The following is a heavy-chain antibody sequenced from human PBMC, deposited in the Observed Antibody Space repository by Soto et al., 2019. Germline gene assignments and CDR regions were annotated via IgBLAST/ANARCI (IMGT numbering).Heavy chain of an antibody. CDR2: ISKDGSRK. CDR1: GFMFSGFG. CDR3: ANPSGYYFGLVGHDEASDM. V-gene: IGHV3-30*18. Sequence: QVQLVESGGGAVQPGRSLRLSCAASGFMFSGFGMHWVRQAPGKGLQWVAGISKDGSRKYYVDSVKGRFTISRDNSRKTLYLQMNSLGGEDTAVYFCANPSGYYFGLVGHDEASDMWGQGTVVTVFS. D-gene: IGHD2-15*01. J-gene: IGHJ3*02.